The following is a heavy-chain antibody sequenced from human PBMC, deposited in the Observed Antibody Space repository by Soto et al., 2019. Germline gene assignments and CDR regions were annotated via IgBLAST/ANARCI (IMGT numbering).Heavy chain of an antibody. CDR2: ISYDGSNK. D-gene: IGHD3-3*01. CDR3: ARGYDFWSGLDAFDI. J-gene: IGHJ3*02. CDR1: GFTFSSYA. Sequence: GGSLRLSCAASGFTFSSYAMHWVRQAPGKGLEWVAVISYDGSNKYYADSVKGRFTISRDNSKNTLYLQMNSLRAEDTAVYYCARGYDFWSGLDAFDIWGQGTRVTVSS. V-gene: IGHV3-30-3*01.